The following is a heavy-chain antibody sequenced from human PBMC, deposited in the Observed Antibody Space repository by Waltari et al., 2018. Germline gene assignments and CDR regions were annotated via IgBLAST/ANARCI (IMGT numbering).Heavy chain of an antibody. CDR1: GGSISRGSYY. D-gene: IGHD6-13*01. CDR3: ARTSYSSSWYYMDV. J-gene: IGHJ6*03. V-gene: IGHV4-61*02. CDR2: IYTSGST. Sequence: QVQLQESGPGLVKPSQTLSLTCPVSGGSISRGSYYWSWIRKPAGKGLEWIGRIYTSGSTNYNPSLKSRVTISVDTSKNQFSLKLSSVTAADTAVYYCARTSYSSSWYYMDVWGKGTTVTVSS.